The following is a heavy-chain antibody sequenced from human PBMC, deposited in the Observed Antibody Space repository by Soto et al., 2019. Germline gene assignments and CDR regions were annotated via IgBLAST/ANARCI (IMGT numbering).Heavy chain of an antibody. CDR3: ASARDGYYGSGSYYPDYYGMDV. J-gene: IGHJ6*02. D-gene: IGHD3-10*01. V-gene: IGHV1-69*06. CDR2: IIPIFGTA. CDR1: GGTFSSYA. Sequence: SVKVSCKASGGTFSSYAISWVRQAPGQGLEWMGGIIPIFGTANYAQKFQGRVTITADKSTSTAYMEPSSLRSEDTAVYYCASARDGYYGSGSYYPDYYGMDVWGQGTTVTVFS.